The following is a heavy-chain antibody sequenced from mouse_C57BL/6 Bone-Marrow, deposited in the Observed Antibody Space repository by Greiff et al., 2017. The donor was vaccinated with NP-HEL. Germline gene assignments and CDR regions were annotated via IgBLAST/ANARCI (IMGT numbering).Heavy chain of an antibody. CDR3: TTCYFFAD. J-gene: IGHJ3*01. CDR1: GFNIKDDY. D-gene: IGHD2-12*01. V-gene: IGHV14-4*01. CDR2: IDPENGDT. Sequence: VQLQQSGAELVRPGASVKLSCTASGFNIKDDYMHWVKQRPEQGLEWIGWIDPENGDTEYASKFQGKATITADTSSNTAYLQLSSLTSEDTAVYYCTTCYFFADWGQGTLVTVSA.